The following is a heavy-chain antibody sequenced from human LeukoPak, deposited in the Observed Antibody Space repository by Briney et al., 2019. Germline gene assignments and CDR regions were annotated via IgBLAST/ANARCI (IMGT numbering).Heavy chain of an antibody. V-gene: IGHV3-33*01. Sequence: GRSLRLSCAASGFTFSSYGMHWVRQAPGKGLEWVAVIWYDGSNKYYADSVKGRFTISRDNSKNTLYLQMNSLRAEDTAAYYCARAVGATAPPIDYWGQGTLVAVSS. CDR2: IWYDGSNK. J-gene: IGHJ4*02. D-gene: IGHD1-26*01. CDR1: GFTFSSYG. CDR3: ARAVGATAPPIDY.